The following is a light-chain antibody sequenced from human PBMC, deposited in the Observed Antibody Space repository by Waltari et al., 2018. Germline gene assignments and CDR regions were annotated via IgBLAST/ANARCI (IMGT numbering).Light chain of an antibody. V-gene: IGKV1-9*01. J-gene: IGKJ2*01. CDR2: AAS. CDR3: QQLSIYPYT. CDR1: QGISSN. Sequence: IQLTQSPSSLSASVGDRVTITCRASQGISSNLAWYQQKPGKAPELLIFAASTLQSGVPSRFSGSGSGTDSTLTISSLQPEDFATYYCQQLSIYPYTFGQGTKLEIE.